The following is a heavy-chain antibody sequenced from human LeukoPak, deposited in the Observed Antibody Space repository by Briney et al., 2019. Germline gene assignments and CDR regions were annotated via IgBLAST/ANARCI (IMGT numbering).Heavy chain of an antibody. Sequence: GASVKVSCKASGYIFTGYYLHWVRQAPGQGLEWMGWINPKSGGTNYAQKFQGRVTVTRDTSINTAYMELSRLRSDDTAVYYCASPPLSSIAVSPLPEYWGHGTLVTVSS. V-gene: IGHV1-2*02. CDR3: ASPPLSSIAVSPLPEY. D-gene: IGHD6-6*01. CDR1: GYIFTGYY. J-gene: IGHJ4*01. CDR2: INPKSGGT.